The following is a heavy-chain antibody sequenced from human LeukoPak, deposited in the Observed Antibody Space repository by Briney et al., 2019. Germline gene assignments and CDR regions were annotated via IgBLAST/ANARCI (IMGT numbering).Heavy chain of an antibody. J-gene: IGHJ4*02. CDR3: VKGGFTYYDD. V-gene: IGHV3-23*01. Sequence: GGSLRLSCAASGFTFDYSAMTWVRQAPEKGLEWVSTINTGDITFYANSVKGRFTISRDNSKNALFLQMSSLRAEDTAIYYCVKGGFTYYDDWGQGTLVTVSS. D-gene: IGHD3-22*01. CDR1: GFTFDYSA. CDR2: INTGDIT.